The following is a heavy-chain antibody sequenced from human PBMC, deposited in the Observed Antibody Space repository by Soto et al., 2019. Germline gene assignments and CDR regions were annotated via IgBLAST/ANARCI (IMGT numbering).Heavy chain of an antibody. CDR2: VKSKTDGGAT. CDR1: GFTFYNTW. V-gene: IGHV3-15*01. Sequence: EVQLVESGGDLVKPGGSLRLSCTASGFTFYNTWMSWVRQAPGKGLEWVGRVKSKTDGGATDYTAPVKGRFTISRDDSQNTLYLQMNGLQTDDTAVYYCTTDRRSGYDPQFDFWGQGTLVTVSS. J-gene: IGHJ4*02. CDR3: TTDRRSGYDPQFDF. D-gene: IGHD5-12*01.